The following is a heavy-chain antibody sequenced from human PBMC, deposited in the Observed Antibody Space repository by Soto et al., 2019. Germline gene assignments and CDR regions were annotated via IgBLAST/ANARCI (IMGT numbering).Heavy chain of an antibody. CDR2: IYHSGST. V-gene: IGHV4-30-2*01. Sequence: PSETLSLTCAVSGGSISSGGYSWSRIRQPPGKGLEWIGYIYHSGSTYYNPSLKSRVTISVDRSKNQFSLKLSSVTAADTAVYYCARARVRGYYFDYWGQGTLVTVSS. J-gene: IGHJ4*02. CDR3: ARARVRGYYFDY. D-gene: IGHD3-16*01. CDR1: GGSISSGGYS.